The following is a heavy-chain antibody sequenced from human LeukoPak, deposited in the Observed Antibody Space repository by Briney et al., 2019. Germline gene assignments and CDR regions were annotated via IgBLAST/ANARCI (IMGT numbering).Heavy chain of an antibody. CDR3: ARDPLSSTTSQNWLDP. CDR1: GGTFISYA. J-gene: IGHJ5*02. V-gene: IGHV1-69*13. CDR2: IIPIFGTA. D-gene: IGHD2-2*01. Sequence: SVKVSCKASGGTFISYAISWVRQAPGQGLEWMGGIIPIFGTANYAQKFQGRVTITADESTSTAYMELSSLRSEDTAVYFCARDPLSSTTSQNWLDPWGQGTLVIVSS.